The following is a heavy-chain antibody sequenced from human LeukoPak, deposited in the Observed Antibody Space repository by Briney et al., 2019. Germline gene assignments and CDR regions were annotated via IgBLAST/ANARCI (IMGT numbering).Heavy chain of an antibody. CDR3: ARDSYSYGMDV. CDR1: GFTFSTYD. CDR2: IGTSGDT. J-gene: IGHJ6*02. V-gene: IGHV3-13*01. Sequence: GGSLRLSCAASGFTFSTYDMHWVRQTTGRGLEWVSGIGTSGDTHYPDSVEGRFTISRENAKNSLYLQMNSLRAGDTAVYYCARDSYSYGMDVWGQGTTVTVSS.